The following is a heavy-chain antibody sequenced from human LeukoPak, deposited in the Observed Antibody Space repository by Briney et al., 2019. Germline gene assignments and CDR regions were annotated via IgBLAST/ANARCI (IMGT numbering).Heavy chain of an antibody. CDR1: GGTFSSYP. V-gene: IGHV1-69*13. J-gene: IGHJ4*02. Sequence: SVKVSCKASGGTFSSYPFTWVRQAPGQGLEWMGEITPIFGAANYAQTFQGRVTITADESTSTVFMELSSLRSDDTAFYYCARNSRVASISGLNYWGQGTLVTVSS. D-gene: IGHD4-23*01. CDR3: ARNSRVASISGLNY. CDR2: ITPIFGAA.